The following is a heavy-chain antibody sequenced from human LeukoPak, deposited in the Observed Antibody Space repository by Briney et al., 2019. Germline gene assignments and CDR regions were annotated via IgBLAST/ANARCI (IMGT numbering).Heavy chain of an antibody. CDR3: AKAPAAATKYYYGMDV. J-gene: IGHJ6*02. V-gene: IGHV3-23*01. CDR1: GFTFNNYA. D-gene: IGHD6-13*01. CDR2: ISNSGGAT. Sequence: GGSLRLSCAASGFTFNNYAMSWVRQAPGKGLEWVSAISNSGGATYYADSVKGRFTISRDNSKSTLFLHMNSLRVEDTAVYYCAKAPAAATKYYYGMDVWGQGTTVTVSS.